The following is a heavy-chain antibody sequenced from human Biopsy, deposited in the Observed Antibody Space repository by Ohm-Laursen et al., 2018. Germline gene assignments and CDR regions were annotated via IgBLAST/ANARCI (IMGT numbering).Heavy chain of an antibody. CDR3: ARVRGSGFFAFDI. V-gene: IGHV4-59*02. D-gene: IGHD3-3*01. Sequence: SETLSLTCCVSGGSVSGYYWSWIRQTSGPGLAWIGHIFDDGATNYSPSPSLQGLVTLSIDTSENTFSLTLTSLARADTGVYYCARVRGSGFFAFDIWGRGTTVSVSS. CDR2: IFDDGAT. CDR1: GGSVSGYY. J-gene: IGHJ3*02.